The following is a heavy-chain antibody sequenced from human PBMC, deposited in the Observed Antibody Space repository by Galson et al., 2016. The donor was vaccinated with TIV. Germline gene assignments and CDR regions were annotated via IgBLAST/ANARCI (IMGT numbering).Heavy chain of an antibody. CDR1: GSPFSNYA. CDR3: ARGPAVSY. J-gene: IGHJ4*02. Sequence: SVKSPCQAPGSPFSNYASSWVRQAHGQGREWMGTNIPILNIANDSQEFQGRVTTTADESTSTVSRELNSLRSDDTADYYCARGPAVSYWGQGTLVTVSS. D-gene: IGHD4-17*01. CDR2: NIPILNIA. V-gene: IGHV1-69*04.